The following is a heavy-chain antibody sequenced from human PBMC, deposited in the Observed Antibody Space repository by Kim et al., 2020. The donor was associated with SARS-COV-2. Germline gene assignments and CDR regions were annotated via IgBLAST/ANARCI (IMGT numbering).Heavy chain of an antibody. D-gene: IGHD2-15*01. J-gene: IGHJ6*02. CDR3: AKDLTGGGDGMDV. Sequence: YADAVKGRFTLSSDNANNTLYLQMNSLRAEDTAVYYCAKDLTGGGDGMDVWGQGTTVTVSS. V-gene: IGHV3-30*02.